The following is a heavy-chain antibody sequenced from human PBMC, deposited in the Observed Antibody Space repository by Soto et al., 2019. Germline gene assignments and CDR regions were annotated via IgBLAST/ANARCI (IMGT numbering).Heavy chain of an antibody. D-gene: IGHD2-8*02. Sequence: GGSLRLSCAASGFTFSSYGMHWVRQAPGKGLEWVAVISYEGSKKYYADSVKGRFTISRDNSKNTLYLQMNSLRAEDTAVYYCAKGRVGPFGTGVYYGMDVWGQGTTVTVPS. CDR1: GFTFSSYG. CDR2: ISYEGSKK. V-gene: IGHV3-30*18. CDR3: AKGRVGPFGTGVYYGMDV. J-gene: IGHJ6*02.